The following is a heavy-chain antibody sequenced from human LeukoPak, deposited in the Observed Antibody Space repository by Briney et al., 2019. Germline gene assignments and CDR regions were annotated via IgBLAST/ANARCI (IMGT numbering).Heavy chain of an antibody. CDR3: ARDGYCGGDCYFYYYYYGMDV. D-gene: IGHD2-21*02. Sequence: ASVKVSCKASGYTFTGYYMHWVRQAPGQGLEWMGIINPSGGSTSYAQKFQGRVTMTRDTSTSTVYMELSSLRSEDTAVYYCARDGYCGGDCYFYYYYYGMDVWGQGTTVTVSS. V-gene: IGHV1-46*01. CDR1: GYTFTGYY. CDR2: INPSGGST. J-gene: IGHJ6*02.